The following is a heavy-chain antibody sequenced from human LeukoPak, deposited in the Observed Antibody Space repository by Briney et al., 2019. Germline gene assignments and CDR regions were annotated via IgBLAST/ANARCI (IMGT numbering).Heavy chain of an antibody. CDR1: GGSVSSTSYY. CDR2: IYYSGST. Sequence: SETLSLTCTVSGGSVSSTSYYWSWIRQPPGKGLEWIGYIYYSGSTNYNPSLKSCVTISVDKSKNQFSLKLSSVTAADTAVYYCARGGDYRFDCWGQGTLVTVSS. D-gene: IGHD4-17*01. J-gene: IGHJ4*02. CDR3: ARGGDYRFDC. V-gene: IGHV4-61*05.